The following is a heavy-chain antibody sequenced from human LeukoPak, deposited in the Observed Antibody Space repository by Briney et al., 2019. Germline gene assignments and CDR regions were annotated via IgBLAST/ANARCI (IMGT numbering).Heavy chain of an antibody. J-gene: IGHJ4*02. D-gene: IGHD4-11*01. Sequence: SETLSLTSTVSGGSISTYYWNWIRQPPGKGLEWIGYIYYSGSTNYNPSLKSRVTISVDTSKNQFSLKLSSVTAADTAVYYCARLSTVTTSFDYWGQGTLVTVSS. CDR3: ARLSTVTTSFDY. CDR1: GGSISTYY. CDR2: IYYSGST. V-gene: IGHV4-59*12.